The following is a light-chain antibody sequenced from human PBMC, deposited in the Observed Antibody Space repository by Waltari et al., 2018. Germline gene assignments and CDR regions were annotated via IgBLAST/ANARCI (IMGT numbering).Light chain of an antibody. CDR3: ATWDDSLNAWV. CDR2: RSS. CDR1: STHRGAHN. J-gene: IGLJ3*02. Sequence: QSVLTQSHSASGTTGQRVTISCSGSSTHRGAHNVYWYQQFPGTAPSLLIYRSSQRPSGVPDRFSGSKSGTSASLAISGLRSEDEADYYCATWDDSLNAWVFGGGTRLTAL. V-gene: IGLV1-47*01.